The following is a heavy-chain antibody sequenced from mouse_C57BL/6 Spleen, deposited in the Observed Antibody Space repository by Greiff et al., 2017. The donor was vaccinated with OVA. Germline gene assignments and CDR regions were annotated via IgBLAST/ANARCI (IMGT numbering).Heavy chain of an antibody. Sequence: QVQLQQSGAELVRPGASVKLSCKASGYTFTDYYINWVKQRPGQGLEWIARFYPGSGNTYYNEKFKGKATLTAEKSSSTAYMQLSSLTSEDSAVYYCARYGYGSSYWYFDVWGTGTTVTVSS. V-gene: IGHV1-76*01. D-gene: IGHD1-1*01. CDR1: GYTFTDYY. J-gene: IGHJ1*03. CDR3: ARYGYGSSYWYFDV. CDR2: FYPGSGNT.